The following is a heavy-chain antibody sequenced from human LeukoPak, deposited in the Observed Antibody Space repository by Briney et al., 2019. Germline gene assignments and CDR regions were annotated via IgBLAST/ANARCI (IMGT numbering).Heavy chain of an antibody. CDR3: ARNRITMVRGVIIPMSYYYGMDV. D-gene: IGHD3-10*01. CDR2: IIPILGTA. J-gene: IGHJ6*02. Sequence: SVKVSCKASGGTFSSYAISWVRQAPGQGLEWMGGIIPILGTANYAQKFQGRVTITADESTSTAYMELSSLRSEDTAVYYCARNRITMVRGVIIPMSYYYGMDVWGQGTTVTVSS. V-gene: IGHV1-69*13. CDR1: GGTFSSYA.